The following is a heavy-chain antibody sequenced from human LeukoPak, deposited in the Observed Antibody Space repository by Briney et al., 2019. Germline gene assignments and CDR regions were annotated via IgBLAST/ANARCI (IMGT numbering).Heavy chain of an antibody. CDR1: RFTFSSYK. CDR2: ISSSSSYI. J-gene: IGHJ4*02. D-gene: IGHD6-19*01. CDR3: ARESGSGEFDY. V-gene: IGHV3-21*01. Sequence: GGSLRLSCAASRFTFSSYKVNWVRQAPGKGLEWVSSISSSSSYIYYADSVKGRFTISRDNARKSLYLQMNSLRAEDTAVYYCARESGSGEFDYWGQGTLVTVSS.